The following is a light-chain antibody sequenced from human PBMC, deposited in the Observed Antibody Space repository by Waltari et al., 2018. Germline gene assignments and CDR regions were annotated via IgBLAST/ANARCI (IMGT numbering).Light chain of an antibody. V-gene: IGKV4-1*01. Sequence: DIVMTQSPDSLSLSLGDRATINCKSSQTILYNSNNKNYVSWYQQKPGQPPKLLIYWASTRDSGVPDRFSGSGSGTDFTLAISSLQAEDVAVYYCQQYYSGLTFGGGTRVEIK. CDR2: WAS. CDR1: QTILYNSNNKNY. CDR3: QQYYSGLT. J-gene: IGKJ4*01.